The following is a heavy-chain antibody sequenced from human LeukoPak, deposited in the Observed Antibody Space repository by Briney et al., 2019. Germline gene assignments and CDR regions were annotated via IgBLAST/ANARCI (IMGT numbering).Heavy chain of an antibody. V-gene: IGHV3-64*01. D-gene: IGHD6-6*01. J-gene: IGHJ3*02. Sequence: GGSLRLSCAASGFTFSSYAMHWVRQAPGKGLEYVSAISSNGGSTYYANSVKGRFTISRDNSKNTLYLQMGSLRAEDTAVYYCAKDWFSSSPAAFDIWGRGTMVTVSS. CDR3: AKDWFSSSPAAFDI. CDR2: ISSNGGST. CDR1: GFTFSSYA.